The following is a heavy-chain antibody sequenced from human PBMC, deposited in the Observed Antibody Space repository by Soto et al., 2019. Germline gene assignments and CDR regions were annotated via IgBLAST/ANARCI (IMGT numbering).Heavy chain of an antibody. CDR1: GFTFSSYA. D-gene: IGHD3-10*01. CDR3: AKVGADLLWFGDPTGYYYYMDV. V-gene: IGHV3-23*01. Sequence: GGSLRLSCAASGFTFSSYAMSWVRQAPGKGLEWVSAISGSGGSTYYADSVKGRFTISRDNSKNTLYLQMNSLRAEDTAVYYCAKVGADLLWFGDPTGYYYYMDVWGKGTTVTVSS. J-gene: IGHJ6*03. CDR2: ISGSGGST.